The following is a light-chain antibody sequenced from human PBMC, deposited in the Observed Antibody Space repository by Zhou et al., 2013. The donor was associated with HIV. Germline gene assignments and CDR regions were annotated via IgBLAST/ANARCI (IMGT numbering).Light chain of an antibody. CDR3: QQSYSTPYT. Sequence: DIQMTQSPSSLSASVGDRVTITCRPSQSLTSHVNWYQQKPGKAPNLLIYGASNLQSGVPSRFSGSGSGTDFILTISSLQPEDFATYYCQQSYSTPYTFGQGTEGGNQT. CDR2: GAS. V-gene: IGKV1-39*01. CDR1: QSLTSH. J-gene: IGKJ2*01.